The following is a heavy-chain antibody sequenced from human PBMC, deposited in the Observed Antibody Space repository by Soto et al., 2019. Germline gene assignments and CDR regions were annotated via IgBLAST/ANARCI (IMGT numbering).Heavy chain of an antibody. Sequence: GASVKVSCKASGYSFTSYDINWARQATGQGLEWMGWLKPNGGDTGYAQNFQGRVTMTRNTSISTAYMELSSLRSEDTAVYYCARSGQVGNWFDPWGQGTLVAVSS. CDR2: LKPNGGDT. J-gene: IGHJ5*02. V-gene: IGHV1-8*01. CDR1: GYSFTSYD. D-gene: IGHD3-3*01. CDR3: ARSGQVGNWFDP.